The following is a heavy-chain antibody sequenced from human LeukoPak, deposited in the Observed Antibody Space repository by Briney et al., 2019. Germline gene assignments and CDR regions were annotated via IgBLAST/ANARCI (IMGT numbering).Heavy chain of an antibody. CDR1: GFTFSSYG. J-gene: IGHJ5*02. CDR3: AKRPRSSNMTTVYP. D-gene: IGHD4-17*01. Sequence: PGGSLRLSCAASGFTFSSYGMHWVRQAPGKGLEWVSAISGSGGSTYYADSVKGRFTISRDNSKNTLYLQMNSLRAEDTAVYYCAKRPRSSNMTTVYPWGQGTLVTVSS. CDR2: ISGSGGST. V-gene: IGHV3-23*01.